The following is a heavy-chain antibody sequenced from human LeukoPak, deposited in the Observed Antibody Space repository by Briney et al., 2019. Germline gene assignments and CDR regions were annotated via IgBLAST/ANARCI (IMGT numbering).Heavy chain of an antibody. J-gene: IGHJ5*02. CDR2: IIPIFGTA. D-gene: IGHD3-10*01. Sequence: SVKVSCKASGGTFSSYAISWVRQAPGQGLEWMGGIIPIFGTANYAQKFQGRVTITADESTSTAYMELSSLRSEDTAVYYCARGILVRGVIVGWFDPWGQGTLVTVSS. CDR3: ARGILVRGVIVGWFDP. V-gene: IGHV1-69*13. CDR1: GGTFSSYA.